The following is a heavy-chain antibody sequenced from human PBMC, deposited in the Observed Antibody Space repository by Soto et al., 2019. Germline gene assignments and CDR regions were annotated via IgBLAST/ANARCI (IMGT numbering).Heavy chain of an antibody. Sequence: EVQLVESGGGLVQPGGSLRLSCAASGFTFSSYWMSWVRQAPGKGLEWVANIKQDGSQKYYVDSVKGRFTISRDNAKNSVFLQMNSLRAEDTAEYYCARIGYSSSCFDYWGQGIPVTVSS. CDR3: ARIGYSSSCFDY. CDR1: GFTFSSYW. D-gene: IGHD6-6*01. CDR2: IKQDGSQK. V-gene: IGHV3-7*01. J-gene: IGHJ4*02.